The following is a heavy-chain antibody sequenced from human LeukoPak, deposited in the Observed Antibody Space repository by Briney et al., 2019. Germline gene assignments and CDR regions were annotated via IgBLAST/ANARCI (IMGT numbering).Heavy chain of an antibody. CDR1: GYTFTSYD. J-gene: IGHJ6*03. Sequence: ASVKVSCKASGYTFTSYDINWVRQATGQGLEWMGWMNPNSGNTGYAQKFQGRVTMTRNTSISTAYMELSSLRSEDTAVYYCARGRAAGSGRQDYYYYYTDVWGKGTTVTVSS. V-gene: IGHV1-8*01. D-gene: IGHD1-26*01. CDR3: ARGRAAGSGRQDYYYYYTDV. CDR2: MNPNSGNT.